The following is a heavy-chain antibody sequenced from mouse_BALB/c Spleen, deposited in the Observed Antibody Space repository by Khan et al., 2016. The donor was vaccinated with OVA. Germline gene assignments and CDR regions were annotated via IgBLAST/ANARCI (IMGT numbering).Heavy chain of an antibody. J-gene: IGHJ1*01. CDR1: AYTFTNYG. Sequence: QIQLVQSGPELKKPGETVKISCKASAYTFTNYGMNWVKQAPGKGLKWMGWINTYTGEPTYTDDFKGRFAFSLETSASTAYLQINNLKNEDMATXFGARGASYWYFDVWGAATTVTVSS. CDR3: ARGASYWYFDV. CDR2: INTYTGEP. V-gene: IGHV9-1*02.